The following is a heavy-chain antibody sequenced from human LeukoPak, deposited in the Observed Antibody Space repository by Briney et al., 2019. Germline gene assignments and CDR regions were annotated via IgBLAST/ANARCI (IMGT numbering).Heavy chain of an antibody. CDR1: GFTFSSYA. V-gene: IGHV3-23*01. D-gene: IGHD6-13*01. Sequence: GGSLRLSCAASGFTFSSYAMSWVRQAPGKGLEWVSAISGSGGSTYYADSVKGRFTISRDNSKNTLYLQMNSLRAEDTAVYYCAKAYSSSWYGNVRFDPWGQGTLVTVSS. CDR2: ISGSGGST. CDR3: AKAYSSSWYGNVRFDP. J-gene: IGHJ5*02.